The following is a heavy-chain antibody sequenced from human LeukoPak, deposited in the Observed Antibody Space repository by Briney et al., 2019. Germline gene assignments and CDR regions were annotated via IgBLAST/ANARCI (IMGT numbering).Heavy chain of an antibody. D-gene: IGHD2-2*01. CDR1: GFTFSGSA. V-gene: IGHV3-73*01. CDR3: ARAAVPAASKGGNDAFDI. Sequence: GGSLRLSCAASGFTFSGSAMHWVRQASEKGLEWVGRIRSKANSYATAYAASVKGRFTISRDDSKNTAYLQMNSLKIEDTAVYYCARAAVPAASKGGNDAFDIWGQGTMVTVSS. CDR2: IRSKANSYAT. J-gene: IGHJ3*02.